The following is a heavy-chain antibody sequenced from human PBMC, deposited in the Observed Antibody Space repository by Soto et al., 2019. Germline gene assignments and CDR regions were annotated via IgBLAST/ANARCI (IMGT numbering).Heavy chain of an antibody. CDR3: ARDPGYCSGGSCYHDAFDI. D-gene: IGHD2-15*01. J-gene: IGHJ3*02. Sequence: PGGSLRLSCAASGFTFSNYAMSWVRQAPGKGLDWFSAITGTGADTYHADSVKARFTISRDNSKNTLYLQMNSLRAEDTAVYYCARDPGYCSGGSCYHDAFDIWGQGTMVTVSS. CDR1: GFTFSNYA. CDR2: ITGTGADT. V-gene: IGHV3-23*01.